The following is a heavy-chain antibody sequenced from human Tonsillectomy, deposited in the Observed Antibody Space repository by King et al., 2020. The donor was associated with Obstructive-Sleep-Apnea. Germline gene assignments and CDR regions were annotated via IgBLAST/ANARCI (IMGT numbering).Heavy chain of an antibody. CDR1: GYTFTRYG. D-gene: IGHD6-19*01. CDR2: ISGYTGNA. V-gene: IGHV1-18*01. J-gene: IGHJ4*02. CDR3: ARENIGSGGPSRDY. Sequence: QLVQSGPEVKKPGASVKVSCKASGYTFTRYGISWVRQAPGQGLEWVGWISGYTGNAQYAETFQDRVTITTDTSTSTVYLELRRLRSDDTAIYYCARENIGSGGPSRDYWGQGTLVTVSS.